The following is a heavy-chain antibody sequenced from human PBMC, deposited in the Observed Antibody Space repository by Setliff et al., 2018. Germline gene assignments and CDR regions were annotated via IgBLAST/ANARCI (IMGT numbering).Heavy chain of an antibody. J-gene: IGHJ4*02. CDR1: GGTFSDYH. CDR2: INHRGST. V-gene: IGHV4-34*01. D-gene: IGHD6-6*01. CDR3: ARGRNIAARLLDS. Sequence: PSETLSLTCAAYGGTFSDYHWTWIRQSPEKGLEWIGEINHRGSTNYNPSLKSRVTMSIDTSKDQFSLKLISTTAADTAVYYCARGRNIAARLLDSWGQGTLVTVSS.